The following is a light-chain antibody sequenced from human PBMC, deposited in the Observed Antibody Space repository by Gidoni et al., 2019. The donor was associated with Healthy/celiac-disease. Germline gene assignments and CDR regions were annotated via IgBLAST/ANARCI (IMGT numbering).Light chain of an antibody. V-gene: IGKV3-11*01. CDR3: QQRSNWPPT. Sequence: EIVLTQSPATLSLSPGERAILACRASQSVSSYLAWYQQKPGQAPRLLIYDASSGSGTDFTLTISSLEPEDFAVYYCQQRSNWPPTFGGGTKVEIK. CDR1: QSVSSY. J-gene: IGKJ4*01. CDR2: DAS.